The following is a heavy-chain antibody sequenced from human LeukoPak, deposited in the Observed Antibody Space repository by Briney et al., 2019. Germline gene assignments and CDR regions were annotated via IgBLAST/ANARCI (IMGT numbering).Heavy chain of an antibody. D-gene: IGHD6-13*01. J-gene: IGHJ3*02. CDR2: ISVYNGNT. V-gene: IGHV1-18*01. CDR3: ARDRSGSSSSWYMGDASDI. Sequence: ASVKVSCKASGYSFTNYGISWVRQAPGQGLEWMGWISVYNGNTNYAQKFQGRVTITTDTSTSTAYMELRSLRSDDTAVYYCARDRSGSSSSWYMGDASDIWGQGTMVTVSS. CDR1: GYSFTNYG.